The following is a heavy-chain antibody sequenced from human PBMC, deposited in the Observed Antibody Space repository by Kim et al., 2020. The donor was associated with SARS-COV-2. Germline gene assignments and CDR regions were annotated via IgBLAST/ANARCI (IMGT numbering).Heavy chain of an antibody. Sequence: SETLSLTCAVYGGSFSGYYWSWIRQPPGKGLEWIGEINHSGSTNYNPSLKSRVTISVDTSKNQFSLKLSSVTAADTAVYYCARGNPRALPTYYDFWSGSPGLRYFDYWGQGTLVTVSS. D-gene: IGHD3-3*01. V-gene: IGHV4-34*01. J-gene: IGHJ4*02. CDR3: ARGNPRALPTYYDFWSGSPGLRYFDY. CDR1: GGSFSGYY. CDR2: INHSGST.